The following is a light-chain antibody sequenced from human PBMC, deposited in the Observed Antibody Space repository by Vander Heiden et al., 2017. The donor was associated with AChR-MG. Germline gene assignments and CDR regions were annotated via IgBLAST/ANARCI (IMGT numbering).Light chain of an antibody. CDR3: YSAANNNRV. CDR1: ALAKKY. CDR2: KDT. V-gene: IGLV3-27*01. Sequence: SYALTHPSSVSVSPGQTARNPRPGAALAKKYARWFQQKPGQAPVLVIYKDTERPSGIPGRFSGSSSGTTVTLTISGAQVEDEADYYCYSAANNNRVFGGGTKLTVL. J-gene: IGLJ2*01.